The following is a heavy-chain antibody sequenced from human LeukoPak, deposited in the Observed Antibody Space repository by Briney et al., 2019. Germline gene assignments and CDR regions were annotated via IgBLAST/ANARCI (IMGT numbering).Heavy chain of an antibody. Sequence: PSETLCLTCTVSAVSISSYYWSWIRQPPGNGLEWIGNSYDSGSTNYNSSLKGRVTISVDTSKNQFSLRLSSVTAADTAVYYCARGRGYNYYYGMDVSGEGTTFTVSS. CDR2: SYDSGST. J-gene: IGHJ6*04. CDR1: AVSISSYY. D-gene: IGHD5-24*01. CDR3: ARGRGYNYYYGMDV. V-gene: IGHV4-59*01.